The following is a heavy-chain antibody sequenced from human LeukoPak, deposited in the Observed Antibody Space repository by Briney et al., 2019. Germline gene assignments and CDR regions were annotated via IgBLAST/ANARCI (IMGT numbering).Heavy chain of an antibody. V-gene: IGHV4-4*07. Sequence: SETLSLTCTVSGGSISSYYWSWIRQPAGKGLEWIGRIYTSGSTNYNPSLKSRVTMSVDTSKNQFSLKLSSVTAADTAVYYCAGDLMIVVAYDAFDIWGQGTMVTVSS. D-gene: IGHD3-22*01. J-gene: IGHJ3*02. CDR1: GGSISSYY. CDR3: AGDLMIVVAYDAFDI. CDR2: IYTSGST.